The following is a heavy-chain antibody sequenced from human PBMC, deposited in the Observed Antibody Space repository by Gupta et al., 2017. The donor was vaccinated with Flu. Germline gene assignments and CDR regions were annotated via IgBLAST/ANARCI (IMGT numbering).Heavy chain of an antibody. CDR3: AREGFYYDSSGYY. D-gene: IGHD3-22*01. CDR1: GGTFSSYA. J-gene: IGHJ4*02. CDR2: IIPIFGTA. V-gene: IGHV1-69*01. Sequence: QLQLVQSGAEVKKPGSSVKVPCKVSGGTFSSYAISWLRQAPGQGLEWMGGIIPIFGTANYAQKFQGRVTITADESTSTAYMELSSLRSEDTAVYYCAREGFYYDSSGYYWGQGTLVTVSS.